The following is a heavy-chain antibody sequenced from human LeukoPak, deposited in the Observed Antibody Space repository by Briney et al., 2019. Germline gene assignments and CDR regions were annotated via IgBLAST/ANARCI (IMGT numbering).Heavy chain of an antibody. J-gene: IGHJ4*02. CDR2: IKQDGSEK. CDR1: GFPFSSYW. V-gene: IGHV3-7*03. CDR3: ARRYFDY. Sequence: GGSLRLSCVASGFPFSSYWMTWVRQAPGKGLEWVANIKQDGSEKYYVDSVKGRFTISRDNAKNSLYLQMNSLRAEDTAVYYCARRYFDYWGQGTLVTVSS.